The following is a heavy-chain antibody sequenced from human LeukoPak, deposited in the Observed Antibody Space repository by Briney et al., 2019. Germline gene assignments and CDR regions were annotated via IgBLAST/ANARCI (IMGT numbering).Heavy chain of an antibody. CDR2: IYYSGST. D-gene: IGHD1-7*01. V-gene: IGHV4-31*03. CDR1: GGSISSGGYY. CDR3: ARVSGTISNFDY. Sequence: PSETLSLTCTVSGGSISSGGYYWSWIRQHPGKGLEWIGYIYYSGSTYYNPSLKSRVTISVDTSKNQFSLKLSSVTAADTAVYYCARVSGTISNFDYWSQGTLVTVSS. J-gene: IGHJ4*02.